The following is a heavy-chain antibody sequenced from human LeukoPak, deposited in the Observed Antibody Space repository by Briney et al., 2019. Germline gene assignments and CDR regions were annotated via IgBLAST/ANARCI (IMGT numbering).Heavy chain of an antibody. CDR3: ARPGGNGWMYYFDY. CDR2: IYPGDSDT. D-gene: IGHD6-19*01. CDR1: GYTFTSYW. J-gene: IGHJ4*02. Sequence: GESLKISFKGSGYTFTSYWIAWVRQMPEKGLEWMGIIYPGDSDTRHSPSFQGQVTISADKSISTAYLQWSSLKASDTAMYYCARPGGNGWMYYFDYWGQGTQVTVSS. V-gene: IGHV5-51*01.